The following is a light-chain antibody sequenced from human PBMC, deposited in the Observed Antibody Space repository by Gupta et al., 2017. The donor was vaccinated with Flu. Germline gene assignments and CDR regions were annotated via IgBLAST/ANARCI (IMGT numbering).Light chain of an antibody. V-gene: IGLV2-23*01. Sequence: SITISCTGTSSDVGSYNLVSWYQQHPGKAPNLMIYEGSRRPAGVSNRFSGSKSGNTASLTISGLQAEDEAYYYCCSYAGSSTWVFGGGTKLTVL. CDR3: CSYAGSSTWV. J-gene: IGLJ3*02. CDR1: SSDVGSYNL. CDR2: EGS.